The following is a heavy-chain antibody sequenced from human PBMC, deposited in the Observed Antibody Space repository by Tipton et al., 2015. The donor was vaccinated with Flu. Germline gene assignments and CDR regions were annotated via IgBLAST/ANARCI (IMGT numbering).Heavy chain of an antibody. CDR1: GGSISSSDYY. J-gene: IGHJ1*01. V-gene: IGHV4-39*07. CDR3: ASYGSGRGYFQH. Sequence: TLSLTCTVSGGSISSSDYYWGWIRQPPGKGLDWIGTIYYSGRTYYKPSLKSRVTISLDTSKNQFSLKLTSVTAADTAVYYCASYGSGRGYFQHWGQGTLVIVSA. D-gene: IGHD3-10*01. CDR2: IYYSGRT.